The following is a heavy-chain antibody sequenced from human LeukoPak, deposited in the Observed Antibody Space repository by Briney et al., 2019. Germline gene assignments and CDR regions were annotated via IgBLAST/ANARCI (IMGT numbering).Heavy chain of an antibody. Sequence: GGSLRLSCAASGFTFSSYSMNWIRQAPGKGLEWVSSISSSTSYIYYADSVKGRFTISKDNAKNSLYLQMDSLRAEDTALYYCASQSYGLFHYWGQGNLVTVSS. V-gene: IGHV3-21*04. J-gene: IGHJ4*02. CDR3: ASQSYGLFHY. CDR1: GFTFSSYS. CDR2: ISSSTSYI. D-gene: IGHD4-17*01.